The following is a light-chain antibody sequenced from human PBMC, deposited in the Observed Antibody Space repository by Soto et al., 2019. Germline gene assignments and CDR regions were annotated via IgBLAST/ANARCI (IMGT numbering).Light chain of an antibody. J-gene: IGKJ5*01. CDR2: GAS. V-gene: IGKV3-11*01. Sequence: EIVLTQSPGTLSLSPGERDTLSCRASQSVSTYFAWIKQKPGQAPRLLIYGASKRADGIPARFSGSESGTDFTLTISSLEPEDFGIYYCQQRGTWPPVISFGQGTRLEIK. CDR1: QSVSTY. CDR3: QQRGTWPPVIS.